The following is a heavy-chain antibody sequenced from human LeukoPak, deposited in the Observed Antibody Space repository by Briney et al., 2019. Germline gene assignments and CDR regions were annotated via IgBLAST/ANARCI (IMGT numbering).Heavy chain of an antibody. D-gene: IGHD3-9*01. CDR2: LSGSGGST. J-gene: IGHJ4*02. CDR1: GFTFSDYY. Sequence: GGSLRLSCAASGFTFSDYYMSWIRQAPGKGLEWVSLLSGSGGSTYYADSVKGRFTISRDNSKNTLFLQMNSLRPEDTAVYYCARGPDYDILADYFDYWGQGTLVTVSS. CDR3: ARGPDYDILADYFDY. V-gene: IGHV3-23*01.